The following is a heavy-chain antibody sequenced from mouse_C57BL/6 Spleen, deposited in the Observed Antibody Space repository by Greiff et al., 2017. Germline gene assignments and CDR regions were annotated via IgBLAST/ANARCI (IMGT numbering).Heavy chain of an antibody. CDR2: IWRGGST. CDR1: GFSLTSYG. D-gene: IGHD2-2*01. V-gene: IGHV2-5*01. Sequence: QVQLQQSGPGLVQPSQSLSITCTVSGFSLTSYGVHWVRQSPGKGLEWLGVIWRGGSTDYNAAFMSRLSITKDNSKSQVFFKMNSLQADDTAIYYCAKGVYYGYDGYAMDYWGQGTSVTVSS. CDR3: AKGVYYGYDGYAMDY. J-gene: IGHJ4*01.